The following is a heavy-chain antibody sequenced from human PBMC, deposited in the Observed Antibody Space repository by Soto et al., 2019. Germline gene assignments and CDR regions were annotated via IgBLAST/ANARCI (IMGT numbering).Heavy chain of an antibody. D-gene: IGHD2-21*02. J-gene: IGHJ4*03. V-gene: IGHV4-30-4*01. CDR1: GGSVSSADSY. CDR2: IYHSGTT. Sequence: SETLSFTCTVSGGSVSSADSYWSWIRQAPGKGLEWVGHIYHSGTTYYNPSLKGRLTISVDTSKNQFSLTLSSVTAADTAVYFCARGRLSGHPTPPHDYWGHGTLVTVSS. CDR3: ARGRLSGHPTPPHDY.